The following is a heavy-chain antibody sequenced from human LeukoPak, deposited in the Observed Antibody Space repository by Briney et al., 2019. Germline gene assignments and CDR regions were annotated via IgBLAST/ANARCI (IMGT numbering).Heavy chain of an antibody. J-gene: IGHJ4*02. CDR3: AREEAPVGDSSFDY. V-gene: IGHV3-64*02. CDR2: ISSGGVNT. D-gene: IGHD1-26*01. Sequence: GGSLRLSCAASGFTFSTYAMHWVRQAPGKGLEHVSSISSGGVNTYYADSVRGRFTISRDNSKNTLYLHMGSLRAEDMAVYYCAREEAPVGDSSFDYWGQGTLVTVSS. CDR1: GFTFSTYA.